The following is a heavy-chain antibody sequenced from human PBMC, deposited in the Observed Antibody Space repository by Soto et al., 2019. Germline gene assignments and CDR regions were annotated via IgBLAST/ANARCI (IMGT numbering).Heavy chain of an antibody. CDR3: ARGQEGVVATH. CDR1: GGSLSGYY. D-gene: IGHD5-12*01. V-gene: IGHV4-34*01. Sequence: QVQLQQWGAGLLKPSETLSLNCAVNGGSLSGYYWSWIRQPPGKGLEWIGEIKDGGRTNYSPSIKSRATISSDTSNPHFSLRLYSVTAADTGVYYCARGQEGVVATHWDQGTLVTVAS. CDR2: IKDGGRT. J-gene: IGHJ4*02.